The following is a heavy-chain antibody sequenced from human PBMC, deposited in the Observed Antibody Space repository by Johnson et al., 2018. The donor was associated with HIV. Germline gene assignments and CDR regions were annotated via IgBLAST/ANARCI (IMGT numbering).Heavy chain of an antibody. D-gene: IGHD2-2*01. Sequence: EVQLVESGGGLVQPGGSLRLSCTASGFTFSDFRMSWVRQAPGRGLEWVANINVDGRENYYVDSVEGRFTISRDNAKNSLFLQMNSLRAGDTAVYYCAREDCSSTRCSDWDSAFDIWGQGTMVTVSS. V-gene: IGHV3-7*01. CDR2: INVDGREN. J-gene: IGHJ3*02. CDR1: GFTFSDFR. CDR3: AREDCSSTRCSDWDSAFDI.